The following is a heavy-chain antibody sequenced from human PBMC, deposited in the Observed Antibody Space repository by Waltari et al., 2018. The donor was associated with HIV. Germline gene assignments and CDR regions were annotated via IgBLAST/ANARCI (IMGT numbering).Heavy chain of an antibody. D-gene: IGHD3-10*01. J-gene: IGHJ5*02. CDR2: IYPDDTT. CDR1: NFRVSGKH. CDR3: ATGVRYYGP. Sequence: AASGGRLIQAGGSLGLSCTASNFRVSGKHVTWIRQTPGGSLEWVAVIYPDDTTHYADSVSGRFTISRAKSRTTVLLLMNGLFVDDTATYFCATGVRYYGPWGQGTRVTVSS. V-gene: IGHV3-53*01.